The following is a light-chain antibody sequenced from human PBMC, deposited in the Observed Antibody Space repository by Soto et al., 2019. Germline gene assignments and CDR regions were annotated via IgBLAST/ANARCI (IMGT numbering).Light chain of an antibody. CDR2: AAS. Sequence: DIVLTQSPATLSLSPGERASLSCRASQSVGTSLAWYQQRPGQAPRLLLSAASTRATGIPARFSGSGTGTDFTLTISGLQPEDVAVYYCKQRVNWPPRDTFGQGTKLEIK. CDR3: KQRVNWPPRDT. J-gene: IGKJ2*01. CDR1: QSVGTS. V-gene: IGKV3-11*01.